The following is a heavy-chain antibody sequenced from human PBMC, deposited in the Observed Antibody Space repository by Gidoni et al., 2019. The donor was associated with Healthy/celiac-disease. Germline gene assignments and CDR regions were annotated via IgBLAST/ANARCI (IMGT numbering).Heavy chain of an antibody. CDR3: ARGGSGSCPLAFDY. J-gene: IGHJ4*02. Sequence: QVQLQESGQGLVTPSQTFSLTCAFSFGSISSSSYHWSWVRQPAGKGLEWIGRIYTSEGTTKNPPIMSRVTISVDTTKDQFAQKLSSVPAADTAVYYCARGGSGSCPLAFDYWGQGTLVTVSS. D-gene: IGHD3-10*01. V-gene: IGHV4-61*02. CDR2: IYTSEGT. CDR1: FGSISSSSYH.